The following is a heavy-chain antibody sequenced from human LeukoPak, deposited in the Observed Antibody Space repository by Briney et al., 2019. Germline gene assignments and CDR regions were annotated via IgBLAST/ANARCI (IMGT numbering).Heavy chain of an antibody. CDR2: ISYSGST. CDR3: ARDITPRGFDP. D-gene: IGHD3-10*01. V-gene: IGHV4-59*12. CDR1: GGSINSY. Sequence: SETLSLTCTVSGGSINSYWNWLRQPPGKGLEWIGYISYSGSTQYNPSLKSRVTMSIDTSKNQFSLKLSSVTAADTAVYYCARDITPRGFDPWGQGTLVTVSS. J-gene: IGHJ5*02.